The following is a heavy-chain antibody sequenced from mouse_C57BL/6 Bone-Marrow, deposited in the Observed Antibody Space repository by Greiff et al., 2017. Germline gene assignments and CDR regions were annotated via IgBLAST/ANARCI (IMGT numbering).Heavy chain of an antibody. J-gene: IGHJ1*03. CDR1: GFNIKDYY. CDR2: IDPEDGET. Sequence: VQLQQSGAELVKPGASVKLSCTASGFNIKDYYMHWVKQRTEQGLEWIGRIDPEDGETKYAPKFQGKAPITADTSSNTAYLQLSSLTSEDTAVYYCASSTTVVDWYFDVWGTGTTVTVSS. CDR3: ASSTTVVDWYFDV. D-gene: IGHD1-1*01. V-gene: IGHV14-2*01.